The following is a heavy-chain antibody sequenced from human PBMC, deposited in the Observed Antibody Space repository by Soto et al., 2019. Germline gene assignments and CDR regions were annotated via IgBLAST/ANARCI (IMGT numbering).Heavy chain of an antibody. CDR3: ARAPMVLTRSYFDS. CDR2: ISSSGNT. Sequence: SATLSLTCTVSDGSISNFYWSWIRQPPGKGMEWIGYISSSGNTNYNPSLKSRVSISVDTSKNQFSLNLTSVTAAGTAVYYCARAPMVLTRSYFDSWGQGTPVTVSS. CDR1: DGSISNFY. V-gene: IGHV4-59*01. D-gene: IGHD3-22*01. J-gene: IGHJ4*02.